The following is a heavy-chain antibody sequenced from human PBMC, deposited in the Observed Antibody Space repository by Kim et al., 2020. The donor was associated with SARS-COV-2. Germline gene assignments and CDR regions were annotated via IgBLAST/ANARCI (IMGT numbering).Heavy chain of an antibody. CDR1: GYTFTSYG. CDR3: ARDSSLRGLPSYDSSGPPVSYYYYYGMDV. Sequence: ASVKVSCKASGYTFTSYGISWVRQAPGQGLEWMGWISAYNGNTNYAQKLQGRVTMTTDTSTSTAYMELRSLRSDDTAVYYCARDSSLRGLPSYDSSGPPVSYYYYYGMDVWGQGTTVTVSS. J-gene: IGHJ6*02. D-gene: IGHD3-22*01. CDR2: ISAYNGNT. V-gene: IGHV1-18*01.